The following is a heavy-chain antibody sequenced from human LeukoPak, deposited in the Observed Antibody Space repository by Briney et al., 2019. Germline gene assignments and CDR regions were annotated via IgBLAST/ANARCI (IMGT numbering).Heavy chain of an antibody. J-gene: IGHJ3*02. CDR2: ISGYNGNT. D-gene: IGHD3-10*01. CDR3: ARTYYGSGSSLIAFDI. V-gene: IGHV1-18*01. Sequence: ASVKVSCKASGYTFFSYGISWVRQAPGQGLEWMGWISGYNGNTNYAQKLQGRVTMTTDTSTSTAYMELRSLRSDDTAVYYCARTYYGSGSSLIAFDIWGQGTMVTVSS. CDR1: GYTFFSYG.